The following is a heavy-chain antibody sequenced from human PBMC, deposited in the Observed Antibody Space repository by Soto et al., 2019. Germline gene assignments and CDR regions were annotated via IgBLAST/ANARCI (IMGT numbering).Heavy chain of an antibody. D-gene: IGHD6-19*01. V-gene: IGHV4-61*01. CDR1: VGSISDSSYC. CDR2: IYYTGST. CDR3: ARAAVSSGWYDDC. J-gene: IGHJ4*02. Sequence: SETLSLTCTFSVGSISDSSYCWSWLRQPPGKGLEWIGYIYYTGSTNYNPSLESRIFMSIDTSKNQLSLQLSSVTAADAATYYCARAAVSSGWYDDCWGQGITVTVSS.